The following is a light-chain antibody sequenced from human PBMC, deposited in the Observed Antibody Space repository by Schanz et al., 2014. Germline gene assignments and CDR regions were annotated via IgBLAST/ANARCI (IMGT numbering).Light chain of an antibody. CDR3: QKYNSAPRT. J-gene: IGKJ1*01. CDR1: QGISNF. CDR2: DAS. V-gene: IGKV1-27*01. Sequence: DIQMTQSPSSLSASVGDRVTITCRASQGISNFLAWYRQKPGEVPKLLISDASSLQSGVPSRFSGSGSGTDFTLTISSLQPEDVATYYCQKYNSAPRTFGQGTKVEIK.